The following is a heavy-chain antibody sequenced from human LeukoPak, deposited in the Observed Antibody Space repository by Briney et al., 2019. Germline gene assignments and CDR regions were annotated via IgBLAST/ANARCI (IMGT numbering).Heavy chain of an antibody. V-gene: IGHV1-69*13. CDR3: ARDSHSSGWTGDY. CDR2: IIPLFGTA. Sequence: SVKVSCKASGGTFSSYAISWVRQPPGQGLDWMRGIIPLFGTANYAQKFQGRLTITADESTRTAYMEPSSLRSEDTAVYYCARDSHSSGWTGDYWGQGTLVTVSS. CDR1: GGTFSSYA. J-gene: IGHJ4*02. D-gene: IGHD6-19*01.